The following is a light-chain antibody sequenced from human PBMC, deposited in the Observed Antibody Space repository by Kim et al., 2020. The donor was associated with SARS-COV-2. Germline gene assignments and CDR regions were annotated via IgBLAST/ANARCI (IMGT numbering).Light chain of an antibody. J-gene: IGKJ2*01. CDR1: ENIGTW. CDR3: QQSSRFPYT. V-gene: IGKV1-5*03. Sequence: SASVGHRVTIRRRASENIGTWLAWYQQKTGRAPSLLIYRASTLESGVLSRFSGTGSGTEFSLSITSLQPDDFATYYCQQSSRFPYTFGQGTKLEI. CDR2: RAS.